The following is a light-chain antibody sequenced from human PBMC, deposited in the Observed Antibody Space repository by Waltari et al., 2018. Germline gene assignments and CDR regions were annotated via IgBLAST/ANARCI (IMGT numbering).Light chain of an antibody. CDR1: QSVLYSSNNKNY. J-gene: IGKJ1*01. Sequence: DIVMTQSPDSLAVSLGERATFNCESSQSVLYSSNNKNYLAWYQQKPGQPPKLLIYWASTRDSGVPDRFSGSGSGTDFTLSISSLQAEDVAFYYCQQYYTTPWTFGQGTKVEIK. V-gene: IGKV4-1*01. CDR2: WAS. CDR3: QQYYTTPWT.